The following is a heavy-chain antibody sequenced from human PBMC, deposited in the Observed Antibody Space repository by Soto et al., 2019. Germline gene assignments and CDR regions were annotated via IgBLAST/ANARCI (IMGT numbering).Heavy chain of an antibody. CDR2: IYYTGST. J-gene: IGHJ4*02. V-gene: IGHV4-59*01. CDR3: ARDQGHADNREGLEN. D-gene: IGHD2-2*01. CDR1: GGSINSDY. Sequence: SETLSLTCTVSGGSINSDYWIWIRQPPGRGLEWIGYIYYTGSTSYNPSLRSRVTISVDRSKNQFSLKLGSVTAADTALYYCARDQGHADNREGLENSGQGILVTVS.